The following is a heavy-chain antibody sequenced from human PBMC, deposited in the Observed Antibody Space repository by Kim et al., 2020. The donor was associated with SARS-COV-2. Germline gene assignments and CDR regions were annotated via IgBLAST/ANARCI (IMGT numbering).Heavy chain of an antibody. CDR2: IWYDASKK. J-gene: IGHJ4*02. Sequence: GGSLRLSCAASGFTFRSYGMHWVRQAPGKGPEWVAVIWYDASKKNYIDSVKGRFTISRDNSKNTLFLQMDSLRAEDTAMYYCTRGKDANSGVYDYGGQVT. D-gene: IGHD2-8*01. CDR1: GFTFRSYG. CDR3: TRGKDANSGVYDY. V-gene: IGHV3-33*01.